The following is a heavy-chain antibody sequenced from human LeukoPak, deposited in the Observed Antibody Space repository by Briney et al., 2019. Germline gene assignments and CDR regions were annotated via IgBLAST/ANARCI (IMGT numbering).Heavy chain of an antibody. V-gene: IGHV3-73*01. CDR2: IRSEAKSYAT. CDR1: GFTFSGSA. Sequence: GGSLRLSCAASGFTFSGSAMHWVRQAAGKGLEWVGQIRSEAKSYATAYAESVKCRLIISRDDSLNTAYLQMNSLKTEDTAVYYCTSGLSVLRSNNTPVDYWGQGTLVTVSS. CDR3: TSGLSVLRSNNTPVDY. D-gene: IGHD4-17*01. J-gene: IGHJ4*02.